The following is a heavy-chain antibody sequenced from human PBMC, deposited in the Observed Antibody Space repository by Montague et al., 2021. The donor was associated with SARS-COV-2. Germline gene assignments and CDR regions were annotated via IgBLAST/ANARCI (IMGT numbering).Heavy chain of an antibody. CDR3: ARVPRGELFFDY. CDR1: GFTFSSYS. D-gene: IGHD3-10*01. J-gene: IGHJ4*02. Sequence: SLRLSCAASGFTFSSYSMHWVRQAPGKGLEWVVVISYDGSNEYYAASLKGRVTISRDNSKNTLYMQMNSLRTEDTAVYYCARVPRGELFFDYWGQGTLVTVSS. V-gene: IGHV3-30*04. CDR2: ISYDGSNE.